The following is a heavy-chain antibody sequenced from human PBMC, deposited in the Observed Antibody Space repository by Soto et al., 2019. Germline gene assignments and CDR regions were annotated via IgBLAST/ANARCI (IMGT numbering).Heavy chain of an antibody. D-gene: IGHD2-15*01. J-gene: IGHJ4*02. CDR2: IYHSGST. Sequence: PSETLSLTCTVSGGSINSGGYYWSWIRQHPGKGLEWIGYIYHSGSTYYNPSLKSRVTISVDRSKNQFSLKLSSVTAADTAVYYCARDGGNDRYYFDYWGQGTLVTVSS. V-gene: IGHV4-30-2*01. CDR3: ARDGGNDRYYFDY. CDR1: GGSINSGGYY.